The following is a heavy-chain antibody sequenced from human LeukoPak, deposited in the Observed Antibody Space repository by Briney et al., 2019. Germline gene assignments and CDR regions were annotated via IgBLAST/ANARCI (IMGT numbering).Heavy chain of an antibody. V-gene: IGHV3-7*01. D-gene: IGHD3-16*01. CDR1: GFSFSSYW. CDR2: IKQDGSEK. J-gene: IGHJ5*02. Sequence: SGGSLRLSCAASGFSFSSYWMNWVRQAPGKGLEWVANIKQDGSEKYYVDSVKGRFTISRDNAKTSLFLQMNSLRAEDTAVFYCARVHSHGGYPWGQGTLVTVSS. CDR3: ARVHSHGGYP.